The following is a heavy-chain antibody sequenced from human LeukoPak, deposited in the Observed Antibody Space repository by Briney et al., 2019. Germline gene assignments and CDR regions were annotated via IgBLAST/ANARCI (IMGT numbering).Heavy chain of an antibody. V-gene: IGHV3-23*01. D-gene: IGHD2-15*01. Sequence: GGSLRLSCAASGFTFSSYAMSWVRQAPGKGLEWVSAIGGSGGSTYYADSVKGRFTISRDNSKNTLYLQMNSLRAEDTAVYYCAKESRGCSGGSCFYYYYYYMDVWGKGTTVTVSS. J-gene: IGHJ6*03. CDR3: AKESRGCSGGSCFYYYYYYMDV. CDR2: IGGSGGST. CDR1: GFTFSSYA.